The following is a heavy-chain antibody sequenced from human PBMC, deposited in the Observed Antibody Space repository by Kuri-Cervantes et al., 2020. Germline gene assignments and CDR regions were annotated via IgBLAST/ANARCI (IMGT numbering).Heavy chain of an antibody. D-gene: IGHD5-18*01. Sequence: SQTLSLTCAVYGGSFSGYYWSWIRQPPGKGLEWSGEINHSGSTNYNPSLKSRVTISVDASKNQFSLKLSSVTAADTAVYYCARGYSYGWRWFDPWGQGTLVTVSS. CDR3: ARGYSYGWRWFDP. V-gene: IGHV4-34*01. CDR1: GGSFSGYY. J-gene: IGHJ5*02. CDR2: INHSGST.